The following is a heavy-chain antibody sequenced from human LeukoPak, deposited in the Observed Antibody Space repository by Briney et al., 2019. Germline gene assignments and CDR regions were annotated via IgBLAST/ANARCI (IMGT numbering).Heavy chain of an antibody. V-gene: IGHV1-2*05. J-gene: IGHJ4*02. CDR3: ARVVTGTTVSSTYYFDY. Sequence: ASVKVSCNASGYTFTGYYMHWVRQAPGQGIELMGRINPNSGGTNYAQKFQGRVTMTRDTSISIAYMELSRLRSDDAVLYYCARVVTGTTVSSTYYFDYWGQGTLVTVAS. D-gene: IGHD4-17*01. CDR2: INPNSGGT. CDR1: GYTFTGYY.